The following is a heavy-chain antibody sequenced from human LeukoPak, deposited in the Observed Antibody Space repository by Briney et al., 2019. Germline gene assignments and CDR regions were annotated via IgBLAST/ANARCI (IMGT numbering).Heavy chain of an antibody. CDR2: IWYGGSDK. V-gene: IGHV3-30*02. CDR1: GFTFSSYG. CDR3: AKDRSLVGATSDDAFDI. J-gene: IGHJ3*02. D-gene: IGHD1-26*01. Sequence: GGSLRLSCEASGFTFSSYGIHWVRQAPGKGLVWVAIIWYGGSDKYYADSVKGRFTISRDNSKNTLYLQMNSLRAEDTAVYYCAKDRSLVGATSDDAFDIWGQGTMVTVSS.